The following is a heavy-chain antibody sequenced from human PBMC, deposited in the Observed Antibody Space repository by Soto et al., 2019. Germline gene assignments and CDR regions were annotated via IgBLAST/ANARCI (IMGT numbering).Heavy chain of an antibody. CDR2: ILQDENNK. J-gene: IGHJ4*02. V-gene: IGHV3-30-3*01. CDR3: ARDDAVGGYCGLGY. D-gene: IGHD2-21*01. Sequence: QVQLVESGGGVVQPGRSLRLSCAASGFTFSNYIMHWVRQAPGKGLEWVAMILQDENNKYYADSVKGRFTISRDNSKNALYMKMNSLRSEDTAVYYCARDDAVGGYCGLGYWGQGTLVTVSS. CDR1: GFTFSNYI.